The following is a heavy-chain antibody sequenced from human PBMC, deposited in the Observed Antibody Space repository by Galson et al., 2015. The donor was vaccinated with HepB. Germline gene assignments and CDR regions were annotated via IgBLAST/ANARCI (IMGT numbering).Heavy chain of an antibody. CDR3: ARFFYHCDSSFYNWFDP. Sequence: SVKVSCKASGYTFSNYNIAWVRQAPGQGLEWMGRISGYNGNTNYAQKLQGRVTMTTDTSTSTAYMELRSLRSDDTAVYFCARFFYHCDSSFYNWFDPWGQGTLVTVSS. J-gene: IGHJ5*02. V-gene: IGHV1-18*04. CDR1: GYTFSNYN. D-gene: IGHD3-22*01. CDR2: ISGYNGNT.